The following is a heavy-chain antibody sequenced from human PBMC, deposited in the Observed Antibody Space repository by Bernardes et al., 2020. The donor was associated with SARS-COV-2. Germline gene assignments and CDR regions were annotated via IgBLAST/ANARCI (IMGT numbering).Heavy chain of an antibody. CDR1: GFSFSDHY. J-gene: IGHJ6*02. V-gene: IGHV3-33*08. D-gene: IGHD6-19*01. CDR2: IWYDGSNK. Sequence: GGPRRLSCAASGFSFSDHYMDWVRQAPGKGLEWVAVIWYDGSNKYYADSVKGRFTISRDNSKNTLYLQMNSLRAEDTAVYYCARDLAVAGTGEHYYYSGMDVWGQGTTVTVSS. CDR3: ARDLAVAGTGEHYYYSGMDV.